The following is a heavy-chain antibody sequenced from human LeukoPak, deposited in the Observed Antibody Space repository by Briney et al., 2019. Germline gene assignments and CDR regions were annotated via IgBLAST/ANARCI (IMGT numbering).Heavy chain of an antibody. CDR1: GFTFSSYA. J-gene: IGHJ4*02. CDR3: ATQCNIVVLPAVLLTDY. Sequence: PGGSLRLSCAASGFTFSSYAMSWVRQAPGKGLEWVSAISGSGGSTYYADSVKGRFTISRDNSKNTLYLQMNSLRAEDTAEYYCATQCNIVVLPAVLLTDYWGQGTLVTVSS. CDR2: ISGSGGST. D-gene: IGHD2-2*01. V-gene: IGHV3-23*01.